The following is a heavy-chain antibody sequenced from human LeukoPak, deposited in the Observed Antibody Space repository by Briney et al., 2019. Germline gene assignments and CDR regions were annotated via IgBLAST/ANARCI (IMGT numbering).Heavy chain of an antibody. D-gene: IGHD1-26*01. CDR1: GGSISSYY. V-gene: IGHV4-59*08. CDR2: IYYSGGT. J-gene: IGHJ6*02. CDR3: ARHLGSYSPYYYSYGMDV. Sequence: TSETLSLTCTVSGGSISSYYWSWIRQPPGKGLEWIGYIYYSGGTNYNPSLKSRVTISVDTSKNQFSLKLSSVTAADTAVYYCARHLGSYSPYYYSYGMDVWGQGTTVTVS.